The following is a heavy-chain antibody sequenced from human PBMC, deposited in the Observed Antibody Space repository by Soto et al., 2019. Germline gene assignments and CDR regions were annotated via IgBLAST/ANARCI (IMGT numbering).Heavy chain of an antibody. D-gene: IGHD3-22*01. CDR1: GGSISSGDYC. Sequence: PSETLSLTCTVSGGSISSGDYCWSWIRQPPGKGLEWIGYIYYSGSTYYNPSLKSRVTISVDTSKNQFSLKLSSVTAADTAVYYCARVTNYYDSSGLFDYWGQGTLVTVSS. CDR2: IYYSGST. J-gene: IGHJ4*02. V-gene: IGHV4-30-4*01. CDR3: ARVTNYYDSSGLFDY.